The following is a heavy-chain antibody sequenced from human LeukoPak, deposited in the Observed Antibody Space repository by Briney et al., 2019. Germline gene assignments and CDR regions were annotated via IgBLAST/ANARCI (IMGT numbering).Heavy chain of an antibody. D-gene: IGHD3-9*01. CDR2: ISWDGGST. CDR1: GFTFSSYT. CDR3: AKDHYDILTGYYGADY. J-gene: IGHJ4*02. V-gene: IGHV3-43*01. Sequence: GGSLRLSCAASGFTFSSYTMHWVRQAPGKGLEWVSLISWDGGSTYYADSVKGRFTISRDNSKNSLYLQMNSLRTEDTALYYCAKDHYDILTGYYGADYWGQGTLVTVSS.